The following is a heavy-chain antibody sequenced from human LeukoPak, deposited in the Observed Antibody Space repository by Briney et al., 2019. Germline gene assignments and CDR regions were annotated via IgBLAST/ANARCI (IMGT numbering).Heavy chain of an antibody. D-gene: IGHD3-22*01. CDR3: AKDGLYYDGSAHVYYFDY. CDR1: GFTSSSYA. J-gene: IGHJ4*02. CDR2: ITGSGDYT. V-gene: IGHV3-23*01. Sequence: GGSLRLSCAASGFTSSSYAMSWVRQAPGKGLEWVSSITGSGDYTYYIDSVKGRFTISRDNSKNILYLQMNSLRGEDTALYYCAKDGLYYDGSAHVYYFDYWGQGTLVAVSP.